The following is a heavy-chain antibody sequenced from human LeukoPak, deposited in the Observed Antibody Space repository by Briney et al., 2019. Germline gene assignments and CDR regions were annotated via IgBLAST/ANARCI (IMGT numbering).Heavy chain of an antibody. CDR1: GYTFTGYY. D-gene: IGHD4-17*01. V-gene: IGHV1-2*02. CDR3: ARPQTRGTVTTLGY. CDR2: INPNSGGT. J-gene: IGHJ4*02. Sequence: EASVKVSCKASGYTFTGYYMHWVRQAPGQGLEWMGWINPNSGGTNYAQKFQGRVTMTRDTSISTAYMELSRLRSDDTAVYYCARPQTRGTVTTLGYWGQGTLVTVSS.